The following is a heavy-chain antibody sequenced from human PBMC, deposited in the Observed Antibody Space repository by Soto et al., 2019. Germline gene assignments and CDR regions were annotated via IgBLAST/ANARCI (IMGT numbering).Heavy chain of an antibody. V-gene: IGHV3-23*01. J-gene: IGHJ6*03. CDR3: AKDAHVLRFFEWLPPRVYYYYMDV. Sequence: EVQLLESGGGLVQPGGSLRLSCAASGFTFSSYAMSWVRQAPGKGLEWVSAISGSGGSTYYADSVKGRFTISRDNSKNTLYRQMNSLRAKDTAVYYCAKDAHVLRFFEWLPPRVYYYYMDVWGKGTTVTVS. D-gene: IGHD3-3*01. CDR2: ISGSGGST. CDR1: GFTFSSYA.